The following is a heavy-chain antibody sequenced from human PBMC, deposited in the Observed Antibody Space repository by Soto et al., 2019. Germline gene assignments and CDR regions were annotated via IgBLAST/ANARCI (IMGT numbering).Heavy chain of an antibody. Sequence: PGESLKISCKGSGYSFTSYWIGWVRQMPGKGLEWMGIIYPGDSDTRYSPSFQGQVTISADKSISTAYLQWSSLKASDTAMYYCARVGYCSGGSCYSGLNWFDPWGQGTLVTVSS. D-gene: IGHD2-15*01. J-gene: IGHJ5*02. CDR3: ARVGYCSGGSCYSGLNWFDP. V-gene: IGHV5-51*01. CDR1: GYSFTSYW. CDR2: IYPGDSDT.